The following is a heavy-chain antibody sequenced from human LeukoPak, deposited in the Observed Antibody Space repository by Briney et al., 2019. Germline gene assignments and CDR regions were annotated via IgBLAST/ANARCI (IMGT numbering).Heavy chain of an antibody. J-gene: IGHJ4*02. CDR2: IFSSGST. CDR3: ARVLTRPGSYDY. CDR1: GGSISSYY. V-gene: IGHV4-4*09. Sequence: SETLSLTCNVSGGSISSYYWSWIRQPPGKGLEWIGSIFSSGSTNYNPSLKSRVTISVDTSKNQFSLKLSSVTAADTAVYYCARVLTRPGSYDYWGQGTLVTVSS. D-gene: IGHD4/OR15-4a*01.